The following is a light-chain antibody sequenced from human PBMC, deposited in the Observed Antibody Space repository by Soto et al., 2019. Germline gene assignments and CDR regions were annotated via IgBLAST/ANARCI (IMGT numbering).Light chain of an antibody. CDR3: LLSYSGVRV. V-gene: IGLV7-46*01. CDR1: TGGVTSGHY. CDR2: DTN. Sequence: QAVVTQEPSLTVSPGGTVTLTCGSSTGGVTSGHYPSWFQQKAGQAPRTLISDTNNKHSLTPARFSGSLLGGKAALTLSGAQPEDEADYYCLLSYSGVRVFGGGTQLTVL. J-gene: IGLJ2*01.